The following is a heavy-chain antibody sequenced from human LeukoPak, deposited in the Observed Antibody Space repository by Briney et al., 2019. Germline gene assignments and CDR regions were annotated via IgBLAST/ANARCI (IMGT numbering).Heavy chain of an antibody. CDR3: ASLNRAPSY. CDR2: INHSGST. V-gene: IGHV4-34*01. CDR1: GGSFSGYD. Sequence: SETLSLTCAVYGGSFSGYDWSWIRQPPGKGLEWIGEINHSGSTNYSPSLKSRVAMSVDTSKNQFSLKLSYVTAADTAVYYCASLNRAPSYWGQGTLVTVSS. J-gene: IGHJ4*02.